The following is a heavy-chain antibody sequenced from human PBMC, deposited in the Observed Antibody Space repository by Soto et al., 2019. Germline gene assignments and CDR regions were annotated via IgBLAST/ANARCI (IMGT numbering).Heavy chain of an antibody. D-gene: IGHD6-6*01. J-gene: IGHJ2*01. Sequence: QVQLVQSGAEVKKPGSSVKVSCKASGGTFSSYAISWVRQAPGQGLEWMGGIIPIFGTANYAQKFQGRVTITADKSTSTAYMELSSLSSEDTAVYYCARDSCSAARRRGCFDLWGRGTLVTVSS. CDR1: GGTFSSYA. V-gene: IGHV1-69*06. CDR2: IIPIFGTA. CDR3: ARDSCSAARRRGCFDL.